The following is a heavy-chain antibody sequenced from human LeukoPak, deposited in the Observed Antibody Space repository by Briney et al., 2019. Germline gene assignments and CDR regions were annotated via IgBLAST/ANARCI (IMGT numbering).Heavy chain of an antibody. J-gene: IGHJ4*02. Sequence: GGSLRLSCAASGFTFSSYVMSWVRQAPGKGLEWVSGISGSGTNTYYADSVKGRSTISRDDSKNTLYVQMNSLRAEDTAIYYCAKNRRGCSSASCYGYYFDYWGQGIQVTVSS. CDR2: ISGSGTNT. V-gene: IGHV3-23*01. CDR1: GFTFSSYV. CDR3: AKNRRGCSSASCYGYYFDY. D-gene: IGHD2-2*01.